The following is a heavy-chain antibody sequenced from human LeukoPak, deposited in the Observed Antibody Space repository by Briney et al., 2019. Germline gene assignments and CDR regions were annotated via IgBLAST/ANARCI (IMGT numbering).Heavy chain of an antibody. J-gene: IGHJ4*02. Sequence: SETLSLTCTVSGGSISSGGYYWSWIRQHQGKGLEYIGYFYNSGNTYYNPSLKSRVTISVDTSKNQFSLKLTSVTAADTAIYYCARDKNSGSFDYWGQGTLVTVSS. CDR1: GGSISSGGYY. D-gene: IGHD3-10*01. V-gene: IGHV4-31*03. CDR2: FYNSGNT. CDR3: ARDKNSGSFDY.